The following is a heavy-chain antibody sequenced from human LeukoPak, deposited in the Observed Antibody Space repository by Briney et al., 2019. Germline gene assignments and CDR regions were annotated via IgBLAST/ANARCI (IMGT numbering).Heavy chain of an antibody. CDR1: GFIFRLYG. CDR2: ISYEGDST. V-gene: IGHV3-30*03. D-gene: IGHD2-21*01. CDR3: ARLIGWSRFDP. Sequence: GGSLTLSCAACGFIFRLYGMHWVRQATGKGVEWVALISYEGDSTYYEDSVKGRFTISRDNSKDMLYLQMNSLRAEDTAVYYCARLIGWSRFDPWGQGALVTVSS. J-gene: IGHJ5*02.